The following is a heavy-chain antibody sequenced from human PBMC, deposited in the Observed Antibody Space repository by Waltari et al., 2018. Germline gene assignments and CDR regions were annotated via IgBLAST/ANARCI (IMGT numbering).Heavy chain of an antibody. V-gene: IGHV1-24*01. D-gene: IGHD3-22*01. J-gene: IGHJ4*02. Sequence: QVQLVQSGAEVKKPGASVKVSCKVSVYSLPQLTMHWVRQSPAKGLEWMGGFDPEDAEMIYPQKFQGRVTMTEVTSTDTAYMELTGLTSDDTAVYYCTTLKDDSSLDSYYFHYWGQGTLVTVSS. CDR1: VYSLPQLT. CDR3: TTLKDDSSLDSYYFHY. CDR2: FDPEDAEM.